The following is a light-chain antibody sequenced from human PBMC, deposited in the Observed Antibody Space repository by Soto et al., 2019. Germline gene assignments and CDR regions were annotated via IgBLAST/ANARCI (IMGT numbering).Light chain of an antibody. CDR2: DAS. V-gene: IGKV3-11*01. Sequence: EIVLTQSPASLSLSPGERATLSCSPSQSVSSYVACYQQKPGQAPRLLIYDASHRATGIPARFSGSGSGTDFTLTISSLEPEDFAVYYCQQRSNWRTFGQGTKV. CDR3: QQRSNWRT. J-gene: IGKJ1*01. CDR1: QSVSSY.